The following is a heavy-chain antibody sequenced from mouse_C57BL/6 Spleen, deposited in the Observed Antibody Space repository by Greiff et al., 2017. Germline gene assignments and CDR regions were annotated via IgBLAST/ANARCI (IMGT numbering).Heavy chain of an antibody. CDR2: ISDGGSYT. D-gene: IGHD2-2*01. Sequence: EVKLVESGGGLVKPGGSLKLSCAASGFTFSSYAMSWVRQTPEKRLEWVATISDGGSYTYYPDNVKGRFTISRDNAKNNLYLQMSHLKSEDTAMYYCARDRGVTAYWYFDVWGTGTTVTVSS. V-gene: IGHV5-4*01. CDR3: ARDRGVTAYWYFDV. J-gene: IGHJ1*03. CDR1: GFTFSSYA.